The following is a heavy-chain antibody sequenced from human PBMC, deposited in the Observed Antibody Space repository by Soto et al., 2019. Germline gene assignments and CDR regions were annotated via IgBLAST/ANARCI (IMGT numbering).Heavy chain of an antibody. J-gene: IGHJ6*03. CDR2: FYYTGST. CDR3: ARRLDFGNSYFPAPMDV. CDR1: GDSMTRGSYY. D-gene: IGHD3-3*01. V-gene: IGHV4-39*02. Sequence: QLQLQESGPGLVKPSETLSLTCVVSGDSMTRGSYYWAWIRQPPGKGLEWIGSFYYTGSTNYNPYLKSRVTVSADTSHNNFSLRLTSVTAADTAVYYRARRLDFGNSYFPAPMDVWGKRDHGRRLL.